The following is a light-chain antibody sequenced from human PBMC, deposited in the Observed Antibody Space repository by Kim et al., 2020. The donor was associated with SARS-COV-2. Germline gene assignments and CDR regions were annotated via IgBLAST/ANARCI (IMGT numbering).Light chain of an antibody. Sequence: ASVKLTCTLSSVHSTYAIAWHQQQPEKGPRYLMKVNSDGSHSKGDGIPDRFSGSSSGAERYLTISSLHSEDEADYYCQTWDSGPWVFGGGTKLTVL. CDR1: SVHSTYA. CDR3: QTWDSGPWV. V-gene: IGLV4-69*01. CDR2: VNSDGSH. J-gene: IGLJ3*02.